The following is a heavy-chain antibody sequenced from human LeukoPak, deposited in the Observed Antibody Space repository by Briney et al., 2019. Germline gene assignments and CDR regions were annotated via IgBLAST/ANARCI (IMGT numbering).Heavy chain of an antibody. Sequence: GGSLRLSCAASGFTFSSYSMNWVRQAPGKGLEWVSSISSSSSYIYYADSVKGRFTISRDNAKNSLYLQMNSLRAEDTAVYYCAKGYSYGYTWSNSYYFDYWGQGTLVTVSS. CDR1: GFTFSSYS. V-gene: IGHV3-21*04. J-gene: IGHJ4*02. D-gene: IGHD5-18*01. CDR3: AKGYSYGYTWSNSYYFDY. CDR2: ISSSSSYI.